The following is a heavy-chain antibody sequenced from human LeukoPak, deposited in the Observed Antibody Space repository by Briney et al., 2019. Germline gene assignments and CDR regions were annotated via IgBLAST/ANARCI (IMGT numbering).Heavy chain of an antibody. D-gene: IGHD3-16*02. CDR2: IKSKTDGGTT. J-gene: IGHJ4*02. CDR3: AKDSYYDYVWGSYRYTNQFDY. V-gene: IGHV3-15*01. CDR1: GFTFSNAW. Sequence: GGSLRLSRAASGFTFSNAWMSWVRQAPGKGLEWVGRIKSKTDGGTTDYAAPVKGRFTISRDDSKNTLYLQMNSLRVEDTAVYYCAKDSYYDYVWGSYRYTNQFDYWGQGTLVTVSS.